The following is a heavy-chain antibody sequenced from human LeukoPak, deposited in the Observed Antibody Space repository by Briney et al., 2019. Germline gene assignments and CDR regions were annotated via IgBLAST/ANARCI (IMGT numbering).Heavy chain of an antibody. CDR3: VKGREAYSGSYTPFDS. J-gene: IGHJ4*02. V-gene: IGHV3-23*01. CDR1: GFILSTYA. D-gene: IGHD1-26*01. CDR2: ISGSGKNT. Sequence: GGSLRLSCAASGFILSTYAMNWVRQAPGKGLECVSTISGSGKNTYYADSVKGRFTISRDSSKNTLYLQINSLRAEDTAVYYCVKGREAYSGSYTPFDSWGQGTRVTVSS.